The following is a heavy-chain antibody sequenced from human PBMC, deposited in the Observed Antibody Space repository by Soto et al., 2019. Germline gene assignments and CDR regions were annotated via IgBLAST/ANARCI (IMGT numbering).Heavy chain of an antibody. J-gene: IGHJ4*02. V-gene: IGHV1-69*01. D-gene: IGHD6-6*01. CDR1: GGTFSSYA. CDR3: ARGGYSNSYRLDY. Sequence: QVQLVQSGAEVKKPGSSVKVSCKASGGTFSSYAINWVRQAPGQGLEWMGGIMPILGTANYAQKFQGGVTITADESTGTAYMELSSLRSEDTAVYYCARGGYSNSYRLDYWGQGTLVTVSS. CDR2: IMPILGTA.